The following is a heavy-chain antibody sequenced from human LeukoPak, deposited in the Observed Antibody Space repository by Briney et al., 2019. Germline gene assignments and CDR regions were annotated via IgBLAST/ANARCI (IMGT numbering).Heavy chain of an antibody. CDR2: IGTAGDT. V-gene: IGHV3-13*01. CDR3: AKDRSYGSYYYYYYGMDV. D-gene: IGHD5-18*01. J-gene: IGHJ6*02. Sequence: GGSLRLSCAASGFTFSSYDMHWVRQATGKGLEWVSAIGTAGDTYYPGSVKGRFTISRENAKNTLYLQMNSLRAEDTAVYYCAKDRSYGSYYYYYYGMDVWGQGTTVTVSS. CDR1: GFTFSSYD.